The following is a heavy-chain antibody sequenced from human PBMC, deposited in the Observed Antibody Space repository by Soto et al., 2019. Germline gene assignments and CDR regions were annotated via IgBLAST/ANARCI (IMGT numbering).Heavy chain of an antibody. Sequence: GGSLRLSCAASGFTFSSYAMSWVRQAPGKGLEWVPAISGSGGSTYYADSVKGRFTISRDNSKNTLYLQMNSLRAEDTAVYYCAKARAEIVVVVAATQPFDYWGQGTLVTVSS. CDR2: ISGSGGST. CDR1: GFTFSSYA. CDR3: AKARAEIVVVVAATQPFDY. D-gene: IGHD2-15*01. J-gene: IGHJ4*02. V-gene: IGHV3-23*01.